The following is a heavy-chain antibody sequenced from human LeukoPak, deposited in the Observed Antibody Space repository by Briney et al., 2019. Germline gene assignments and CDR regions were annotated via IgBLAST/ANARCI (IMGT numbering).Heavy chain of an antibody. Sequence: GGSLRLSCAASGFTFSSYDMHWVRQATGKGLEWVSAIGTAGDPYYPGSVKGRFTISRENAKNSLYLQMNNLRAGDTAVYYCARGCQVWIQLKERCAFDIWGQGTMVTVSS. CDR1: GFTFSSYD. J-gene: IGHJ3*02. CDR3: ARGCQVWIQLKERCAFDI. D-gene: IGHD5-18*01. V-gene: IGHV3-13*05. CDR2: IGTAGDP.